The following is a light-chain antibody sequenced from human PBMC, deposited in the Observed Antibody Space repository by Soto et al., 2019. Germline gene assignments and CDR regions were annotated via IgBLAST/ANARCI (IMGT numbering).Light chain of an antibody. CDR2: GAS. CDR3: QQYNNWPLVT. Sequence: EIVMTQSPATLSVSPGERATLSCRASQSVGTYLAWYQQKPDQAPRLLIFGASTRATGIPARFSGGGSGSEFTLTISGLQSEDFAVYSCQQYNNWPLVTFGGGTKVEIK. CDR1: QSVGTY. J-gene: IGKJ4*01. V-gene: IGKV3-15*01.